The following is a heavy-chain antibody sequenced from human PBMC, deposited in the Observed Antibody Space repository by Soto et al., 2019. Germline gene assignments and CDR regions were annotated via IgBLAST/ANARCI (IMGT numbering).Heavy chain of an antibody. V-gene: IGHV3-23*01. D-gene: IGHD3-16*01. J-gene: IGHJ4*02. CDR2: ISGSGGST. CDR1: GFTFSSYA. Sequence: EVQLLESGGGLVQPGGSLRLSCAASGFTFSSYAMSWVRQDPGKGLEWVSAISGSGGSTYYADSVKGRFTISRDNSKSALYLQLNSLRAEDTAVYYCAKARYVDLRPEDYWGQGPLVTFSS. CDR3: AKARYVDLRPEDY.